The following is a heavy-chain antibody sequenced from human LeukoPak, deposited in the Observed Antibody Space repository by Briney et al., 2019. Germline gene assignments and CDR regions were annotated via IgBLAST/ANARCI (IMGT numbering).Heavy chain of an antibody. D-gene: IGHD3-10*01. J-gene: IGHJ3*02. CDR3: ASTLLLGAFDI. CDR2: ISSSSSYI. Sequence: GGSLRLSCAASGFTFSSYSMNWVCQAPGEGLEWVSSISSSSSYIYYADSVKGRFTISRDNAKNSLYLQMNSLRAEDTAVYYCASTLLLGAFDIWGQGTMVTVSS. V-gene: IGHV3-21*01. CDR1: GFTFSSYS.